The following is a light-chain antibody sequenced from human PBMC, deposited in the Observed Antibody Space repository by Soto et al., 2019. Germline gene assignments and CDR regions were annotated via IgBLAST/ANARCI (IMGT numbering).Light chain of an antibody. CDR1: TSDVGAYDY. J-gene: IGLJ1*01. CDR3: SSFAGSNNFPYV. Sequence: QSVLARPPSASGSPGQSVTISCTGTTSDVGAYDYVSWYQQHPGKAPKLMIYEINKRPSWVPDRFSGSKSGNTASLTVSGLQAEDEADYYCSSFAGSNNFPYVFGTGTKVTVL. V-gene: IGLV2-8*01. CDR2: EIN.